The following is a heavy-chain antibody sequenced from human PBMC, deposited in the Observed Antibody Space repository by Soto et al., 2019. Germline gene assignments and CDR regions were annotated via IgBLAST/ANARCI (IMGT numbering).Heavy chain of an antibody. CDR3: AREGWFGELSRYYTYGMDV. CDR2: ISTYSGDT. CDR1: GYTFTSYG. V-gene: IGHV1-18*01. Sequence: QVQLVQSGAEVKKPGASVKVSCKASGYTFTSYGISWVRQAPGQGLEWMGWISTYSGDTNYAPKVQGRVTMTTDTSTSIAYMELRSMRSDDTAVYYCAREGWFGELSRYYTYGMDVWGQGTTVTVSS. J-gene: IGHJ6*02. D-gene: IGHD3-10*01.